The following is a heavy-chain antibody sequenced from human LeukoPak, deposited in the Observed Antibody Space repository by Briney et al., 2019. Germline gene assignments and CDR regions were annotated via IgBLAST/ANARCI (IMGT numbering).Heavy chain of an antibody. CDR3: MARAARRGITPDY. CDR1: GFTFEDYA. CDR2: ISWDGDTT. J-gene: IGHJ4*02. Sequence: PGGSLRLSCAASGFTFEDYAMHWVRQAPGKGLEWVSLISWDGDTTYYAKSVEGRFTISKDNSKTSLYLQMNALRFEDSALYYCMARAARRGITPDYWGRGTLVTVSS. D-gene: IGHD1-7*01. V-gene: IGHV3-43D*03.